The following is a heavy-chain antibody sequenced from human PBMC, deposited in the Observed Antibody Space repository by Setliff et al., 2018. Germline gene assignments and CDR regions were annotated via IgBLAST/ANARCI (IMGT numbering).Heavy chain of an antibody. D-gene: IGHD1-26*01. Sequence: PSETLSLTCTVSGASINSGTYYWAWIRQPPGKGLEWIGRIHYSGTTYYNASRKSRVTMSVDTSKNQFSLNLSSVTAADTAVYYCARTGTYRYFDYWGQGALVTVSS. J-gene: IGHJ4*02. CDR3: ARTGTYRYFDY. CDR2: IHYSGTT. V-gene: IGHV4-39*01. CDR1: GASINSGTYY.